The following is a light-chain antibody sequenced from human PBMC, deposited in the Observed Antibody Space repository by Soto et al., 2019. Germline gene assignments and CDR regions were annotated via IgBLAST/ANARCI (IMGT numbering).Light chain of an antibody. CDR3: QQFGSPWR. V-gene: IGKV3-20*01. Sequence: EIVLTQSPGTLSLSPGGRATLSCRASQSISSSYLAWYQQRPGQAPRLLIYGASSRAPGIPDRFSGSGSGKDFTLTISRLEPEDVEGYYCQQFGSPWRFGQGTKVEIK. J-gene: IGKJ1*01. CDR1: QSISSSY. CDR2: GAS.